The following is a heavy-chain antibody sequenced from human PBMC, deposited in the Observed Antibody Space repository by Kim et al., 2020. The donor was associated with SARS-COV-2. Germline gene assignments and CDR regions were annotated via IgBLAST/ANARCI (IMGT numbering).Heavy chain of an antibody. J-gene: IGHJ4*02. CDR2: INAGNGNT. V-gene: IGHV1-3*01. CDR1: GYTFTSYA. D-gene: IGHD3-10*01. Sequence: ASVKVSCKASGYTFTSYAMHWVRQAPGQRLEWMGWINAGNGNTKYSQKFQGRVTITRDTSASTAYMELSSLRSEDTAVYYCARDSWFGESRGYFDYWGQGTLVTVSS. CDR3: ARDSWFGESRGYFDY.